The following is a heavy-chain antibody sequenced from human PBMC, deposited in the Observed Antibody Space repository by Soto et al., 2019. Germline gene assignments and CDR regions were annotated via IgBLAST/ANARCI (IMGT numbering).Heavy chain of an antibody. CDR2: ISSGGGTS. D-gene: IGHD2-8*01. V-gene: IGHV3-23*01. Sequence: EVQLLESGGALVRPGGSLRLSCAASEFTFSTYAMSWVRQAPGKGLEWVSGISSGGGTSYYADSVKGRFTISRDNSNNTLYLLMNSLRAEDTAVYYCAKIYSCSNGVCYTGIVYYYMDVWGKGTTVTVSS. J-gene: IGHJ6*03. CDR1: EFTFSTYA. CDR3: AKIYSCSNGVCYTGIVYYYMDV.